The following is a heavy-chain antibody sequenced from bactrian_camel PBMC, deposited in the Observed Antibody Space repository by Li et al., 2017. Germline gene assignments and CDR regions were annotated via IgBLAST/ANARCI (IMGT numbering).Heavy chain of an antibody. CDR3: ATGFRYSSYCRRLADGKADGKPVYF. CDR2: IYTGGGIGGGST. J-gene: IGHJ4*01. Sequence: HVQLVESGGGSVHSGGSLRLSCAVSKNRYGALCMAWFRQVPGKEREGVAAIYTGGGIGGGSTNYADSVKGRFTLFQDNARNTLYLEMNDLKPEDTAMYYCATGFRYSSYCRRLADGKADGKPVYFWGRGTQVTVS. D-gene: IGHD6*01. CDR1: KNRYGALC. V-gene: IGHV3S54*01.